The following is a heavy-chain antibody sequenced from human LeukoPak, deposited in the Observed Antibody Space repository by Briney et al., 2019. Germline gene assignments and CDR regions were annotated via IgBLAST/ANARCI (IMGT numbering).Heavy chain of an antibody. CDR1: GDSVSSNIAA. V-gene: IGHV6-1*01. CDR3: ARGWGMDV. CDR2: TYYRSKWFT. D-gene: IGHD3-16*01. J-gene: IGHJ6*02. Sequence: SQTLSLTRAISGDSVSSNIAAWNWIRQSPSRGLEWLGRTYYRSKWFTDYAVSVKSRIVINPDTSKNQFSLQLNSVTPEDTAVYYCARGWGMDVWGQGTTVTVSS.